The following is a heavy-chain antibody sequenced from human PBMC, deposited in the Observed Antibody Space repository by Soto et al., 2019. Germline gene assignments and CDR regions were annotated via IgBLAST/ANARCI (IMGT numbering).Heavy chain of an antibody. CDR1: DFDFSSYG. Sequence: LRLSCAASDFDFSSYGIHWVRQAPGKGLEWVAASSYDGRETFYADSAKGRFTVSKEMSKNTAFLQMNTLRHEDTAVYFCARDSGWPILNFDNWGQGTPVTVSS. V-gene: IGHV3-30*03. J-gene: IGHJ4*02. CDR3: ARDSGWPILNFDN. CDR2: SSYDGRET. D-gene: IGHD3-10*01.